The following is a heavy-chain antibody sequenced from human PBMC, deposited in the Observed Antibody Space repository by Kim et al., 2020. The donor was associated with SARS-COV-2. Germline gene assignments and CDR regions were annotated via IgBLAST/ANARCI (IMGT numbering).Heavy chain of an antibody. D-gene: IGHD2-2*01. CDR2: ISSAGSS. CDR3: LRYCARNSCPKDGGIDV. Sequence: GGSLRLSCAASGFSVSNNHMNWVRQAPGKGLEWVSIISSAGSSKYADSVKGRFTIYRDNSKTTVDLQMNSLRAEDTAGYYCLRYCARNSCPKDGGIDVWG. CDR1: GFSVSNNH. J-gene: IGHJ6*01. V-gene: IGHV3-53*01.